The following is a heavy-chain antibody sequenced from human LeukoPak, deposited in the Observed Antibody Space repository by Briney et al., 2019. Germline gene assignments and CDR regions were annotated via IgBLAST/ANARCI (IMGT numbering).Heavy chain of an antibody. V-gene: IGHV4-59*01. CDR3: ARSPFGTAIDAFDI. Sequence: PSETLSLTCTVSGGSISSYYWSWIRQPPGKGLEWIGYIYYSESTNYNPSLKSRVTISVDTSKNQFSLKLSSVTAADTAVYYCARSPFGTAIDAFDIWGQGTMVTVSS. D-gene: IGHD2-21*02. CDR1: GGSISSYY. CDR2: IYYSEST. J-gene: IGHJ3*02.